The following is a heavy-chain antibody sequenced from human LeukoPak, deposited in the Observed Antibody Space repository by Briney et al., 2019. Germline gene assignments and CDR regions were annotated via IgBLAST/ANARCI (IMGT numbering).Heavy chain of an antibody. Sequence: ASVKVSCKASGYTFTGYYMHWVRQAPGQGLEWMGWINPNSGGTNYAQKFQGRVTMTRDTSISTAYMELSRLRSDDTAVYYCARGLYNTIFGVVLFDYWGQGTLVTVSS. CDR2: INPNSGGT. CDR1: GYTFTGYY. V-gene: IGHV1-2*02. CDR3: ARGLYNTIFGVVLFDY. J-gene: IGHJ4*02. D-gene: IGHD3-3*01.